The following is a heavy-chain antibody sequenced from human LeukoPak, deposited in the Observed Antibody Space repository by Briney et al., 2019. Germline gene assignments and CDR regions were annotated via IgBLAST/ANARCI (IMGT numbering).Heavy chain of an antibody. V-gene: IGHV1-8*03. D-gene: IGHD2/OR15-2a*01. Sequence: GASVKVSCKASGYTFTSCDTKWVRPATGPGGKWMGWMNPNRGKRGYAQKLRSRVTITRNTSISTAYIEQSSLRSQETAADYSALDAFISSVWGRGTVVRVSS. CDR1: GYTFTSCD. J-gene: IGHJ4*02. CDR3: ALDAFISSV. CDR2: MNPNRGKR.